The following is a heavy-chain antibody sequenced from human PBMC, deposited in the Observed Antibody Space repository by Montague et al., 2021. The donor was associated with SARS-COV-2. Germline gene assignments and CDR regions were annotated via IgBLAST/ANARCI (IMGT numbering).Heavy chain of an antibody. CDR1: GFTFSRSA. J-gene: IGHJ4*02. V-gene: IGHV3-23*03. Sequence: SMRISCAASGFTFSRSAMTWVRQAPGKGLEWISVIYNTATSTYYADSVKGRFTISRDDSKNTLSLHMNSLRVDDTAVYYCAKVGDYFGDPKHYFDLWGPGTLVTVSS. CDR3: AKVGDYFGDPKHYFDL. CDR2: IYNTATST. D-gene: IGHD3-10*01.